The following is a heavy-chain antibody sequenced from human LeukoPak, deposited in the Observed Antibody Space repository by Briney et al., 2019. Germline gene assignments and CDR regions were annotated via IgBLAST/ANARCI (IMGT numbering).Heavy chain of an antibody. V-gene: IGHV4-38-2*01. CDR2: ISHSGST. Sequence: SETLSLTCAVSGSSISSSYYGAWFRQPPGKGLEWIATISHSGSTYYNPSLKSRVTISVDMSQNQHSLRLNSVTVADTAVYFCARVNTVMATFDYWGQGTPVTVSS. D-gene: IGHD5-24*01. CDR3: ARVNTVMATFDY. J-gene: IGHJ4*02. CDR1: GSSISSSYY.